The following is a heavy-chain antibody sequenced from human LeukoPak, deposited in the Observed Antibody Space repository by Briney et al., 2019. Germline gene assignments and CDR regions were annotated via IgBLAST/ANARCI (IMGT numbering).Heavy chain of an antibody. V-gene: IGHV4-39*01. CDR3: ASQKD. J-gene: IGHJ4*02. CDR2: IHYSGST. D-gene: IGHD2-15*01. CDR1: GDSINRDGYH. Sequence: SETLSLTCTLSGDSINRDGYHWTWIRQHPGKGLEWIGYIHYSGSTSYNPSLQSRVTISVDTSKNQFSLKLSSVTAADTAVYYCASQKDWGQGTLVTVSS.